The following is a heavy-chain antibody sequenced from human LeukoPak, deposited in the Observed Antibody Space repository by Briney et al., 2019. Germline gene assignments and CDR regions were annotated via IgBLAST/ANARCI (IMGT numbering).Heavy chain of an antibody. J-gene: IGHJ4*02. Sequence: GGSLRLSCAASGFTFSSYWMHWVRQAPGKGLVWVSRISSDGTSTNYADSVKGRFIISRDNAKNTLYLQMNSLRAEDTAVYFCARVRSSSWFDYWGQGTLVAVSS. CDR2: ISSDGTST. V-gene: IGHV3-74*01. D-gene: IGHD6-13*01. CDR1: GFTFSSYW. CDR3: ARVRSSSWFDY.